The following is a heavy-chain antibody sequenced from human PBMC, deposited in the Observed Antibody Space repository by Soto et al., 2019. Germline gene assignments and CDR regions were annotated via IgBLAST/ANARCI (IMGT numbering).Heavy chain of an antibody. V-gene: IGHV4-59*01. D-gene: IGHD6-13*01. CDR1: GGSISTYY. J-gene: IGHJ6*04. Sequence: SETLSLTCTVSGGSISTYYWSWIRQPPGKGLEWIGYIYYSGSTNYNPSLKSRVTISVDTSKNQFSLNLSSVTAADTAVYYCASSNIAAAGFYYYGMDVWGRVTTVTVAS. CDR2: IYYSGST. CDR3: ASSNIAAAGFYYYGMDV.